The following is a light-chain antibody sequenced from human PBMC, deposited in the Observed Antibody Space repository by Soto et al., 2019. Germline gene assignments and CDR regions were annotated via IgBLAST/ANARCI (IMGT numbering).Light chain of an antibody. J-gene: IGLJ1*01. CDR2: GNN. V-gene: IGLV1-44*01. CDR1: SSNIGANYA. CDR3: ATWDDSLNGYV. Sequence: QSVLTQPPSVSGAPGHRVTISCAGSSSNIGANYAVHWYQQLPGTAPKLLIYGNNQRPSGVPDRFSGSTSGTSASLAISGLRSEDESDYYCATWDDSLNGYVFGTGTKVTVL.